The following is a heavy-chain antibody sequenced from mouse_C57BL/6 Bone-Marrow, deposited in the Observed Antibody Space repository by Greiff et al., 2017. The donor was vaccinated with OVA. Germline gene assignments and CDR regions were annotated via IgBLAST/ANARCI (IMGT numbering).Heavy chain of an antibody. CDR2: ISSGGSYT. CDR1: GFTFSSYG. V-gene: IGHV5-6*02. CDR3: ARRGYSNHWYCGV. J-gene: IGHJ1*03. Sequence: EVKVVESGGDLVKPGASLTLSCAASGFTFSSYGMSWVRQTPDQRLEWIATISSGGSYTYYPASVKGRFTISRDNAKNTLYLQMRRLKSEDRAMYYCARRGYSNHWYCGVWGTETTVTVPS. D-gene: IGHD2-5*01.